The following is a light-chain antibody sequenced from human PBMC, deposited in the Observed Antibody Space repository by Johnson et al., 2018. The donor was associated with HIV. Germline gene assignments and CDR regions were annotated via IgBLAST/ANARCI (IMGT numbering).Light chain of an antibody. V-gene: IGLV1-51*01. Sequence: QSVLTQPPSVSAAPGQKVTISCSGSSSNIGNNYVSWYQQLPGTAPKLLIYDNNKRPSGIPDRFSGSKSGTSATLGITGLQTGAEAEDYCGTWDSSLSDAPYVFGTGTKVTVL. CDR1: SSNIGNNY. CDR2: DNN. CDR3: GTWDSSLSDAPYV. J-gene: IGLJ1*01.